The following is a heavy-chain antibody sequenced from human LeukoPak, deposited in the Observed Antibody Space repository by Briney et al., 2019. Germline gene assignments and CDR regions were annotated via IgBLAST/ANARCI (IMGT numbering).Heavy chain of an antibody. Sequence: GASVKVSCKASGGTFSSYAISWVRQAPGQGLEWMGWISAYNGNTNYAQKLQGRVTMTTDTSTSTAYMELRSLRSDDTAVYYCARGGGGWYARNWFDPWGQGTLVTVSS. D-gene: IGHD6-19*01. CDR1: GGTFSSYA. V-gene: IGHV1-18*01. J-gene: IGHJ5*02. CDR2: ISAYNGNT. CDR3: ARGGGGWYARNWFDP.